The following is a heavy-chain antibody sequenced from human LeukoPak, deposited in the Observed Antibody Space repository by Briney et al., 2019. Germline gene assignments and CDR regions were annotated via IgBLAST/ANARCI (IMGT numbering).Heavy chain of an antibody. CDR1: GYTFPSYF. V-gene: IGHV1-46*01. CDR2: INPTGGST. D-gene: IGHD5-24*01. J-gene: IGHJ4*02. CDR3: ARGQRWLQLPYYFDY. Sequence: ASVTVSCTASGYTFPSYFMHWVRQAPGQGLEWMGIINPTGGSTTYAQKFQGRVTMTEDTSTDTAYMELCSLRSEDTAVYYCARGQRWLQLPYYFDYWGQGTLVTVSS.